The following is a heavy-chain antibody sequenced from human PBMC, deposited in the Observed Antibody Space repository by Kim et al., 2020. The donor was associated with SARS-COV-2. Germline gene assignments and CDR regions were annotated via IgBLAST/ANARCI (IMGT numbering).Heavy chain of an antibody. Sequence: GGSLRLSCAASGFTLSDYYMSWIRQAPGKGLEWVSYISSSGSTIYYADSVKGRLTISRENAKNSQYLQMNSLRAEDSAVYYCASRYSDYVRGSYRYSPDYYYYGMDVWGQGTTVTVSS. CDR2: ISSSGSTI. CDR3: ASRYSDYVRGSYRYSPDYYYYGMDV. V-gene: IGHV3-11*04. D-gene: IGHD3-16*02. CDR1: GFTLSDYY. J-gene: IGHJ6*02.